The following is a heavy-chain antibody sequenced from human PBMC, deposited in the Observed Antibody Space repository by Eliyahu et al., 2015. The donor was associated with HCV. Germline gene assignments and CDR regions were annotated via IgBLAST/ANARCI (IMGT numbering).Heavy chain of an antibody. V-gene: IGHV1-2*02. D-gene: IGHD6-19*01. CDR1: KYTFTGYY. CDR2: INPDTGGT. Sequence: QVQLVQSGAEVKKPGXSVKVSCKASKYTFTGYYLYWVRQAPGQGLESMGWINPDTGGTTYAQKFQGRVTMTRDTSISTAYMELSRLRSDDTAMYYCTKIVVPGSRKGGFDIWGQGTAVTVSS. CDR3: TKIVVPGSRKGGFDI. J-gene: IGHJ3*02.